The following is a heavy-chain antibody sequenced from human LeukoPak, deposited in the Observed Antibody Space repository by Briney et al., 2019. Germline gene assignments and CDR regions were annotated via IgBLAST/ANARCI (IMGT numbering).Heavy chain of an antibody. Sequence: SVKVSCKASGGTFSSYTISWVRQAPGQGLEWMGRIIPILGIANYAQKFQGRVTITADKSTSTAYMELSSLRSEDTAVYYCARDHSNGYYPDYFDYWGQGTLVTVSS. J-gene: IGHJ4*02. CDR3: ARDHSNGYYPDYFDY. D-gene: IGHD3-22*01. V-gene: IGHV1-69*04. CDR2: IIPILGIA. CDR1: GGTFSSYT.